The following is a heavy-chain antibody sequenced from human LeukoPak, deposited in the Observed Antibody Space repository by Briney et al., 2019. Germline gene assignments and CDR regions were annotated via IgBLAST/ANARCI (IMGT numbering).Heavy chain of an antibody. CDR1: GYTFTSYG. CDR2: ISAYNGNT. CDR3: ARDHRPMVRGVIVSFDY. Sequence: GASVKVSCKASGYTFTSYGISWVRQAPGQGLEWMGWISAYNGNTNYAQKLQGRVTMTTDTSTSTAYMELRSLRSDDTAVYYCARDHRPMVRGVIVSFDYWGQGTLVTVSS. J-gene: IGHJ4*02. V-gene: IGHV1-18*01. D-gene: IGHD3-10*01.